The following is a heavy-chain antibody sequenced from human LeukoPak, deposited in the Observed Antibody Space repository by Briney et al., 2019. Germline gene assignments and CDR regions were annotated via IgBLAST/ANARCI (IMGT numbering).Heavy chain of an antibody. V-gene: IGHV4-59*13. D-gene: IGHD2-21*02. Sequence: PSETLSLTCNVSGYSISRNYHWGWIRQPPGKVLEWIGYIYYSGSTNYNPSLKSRVTISVDTSKNQFSLKLSSVTAADTAVYYCASSELAYCGGDCGWDAFDIWGQGTMVTVSS. J-gene: IGHJ3*02. CDR3: ASSELAYCGGDCGWDAFDI. CDR1: GYSISRNYH. CDR2: IYYSGST.